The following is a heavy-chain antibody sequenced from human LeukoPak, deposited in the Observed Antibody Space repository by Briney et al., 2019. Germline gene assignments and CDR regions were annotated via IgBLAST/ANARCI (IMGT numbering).Heavy chain of an antibody. J-gene: IGHJ3*02. D-gene: IGHD5-12*01. CDR3: ARGNSDYDYAFDI. CDR2: IYSSGST. Sequence: PSETLSLTCTVSGGSISSYHWSWIRQPPGKGLQWTGFIYSSGSTNYNPSLKSRVTISVDTSKNQFSLRLSSVTSADTAVYYCARGNSDYDYAFDIWGRGTMVTVSP. CDR1: GGSISSYH. V-gene: IGHV4-59*01.